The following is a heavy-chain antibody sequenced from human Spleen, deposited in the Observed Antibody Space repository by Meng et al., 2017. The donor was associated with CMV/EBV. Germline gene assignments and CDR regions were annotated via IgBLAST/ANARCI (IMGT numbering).Heavy chain of an antibody. D-gene: IGHD2-2*01. Sequence: GESLKISCAPSGFIFSNYSMNWVRQAPGKGLEWVSGIKWNGDSTGYADSVKGRFTISRDNAKKSLYLQMNSLRAEDTAVYYCTTDEIGKVVPAATNWFDPWGQGTLVTVSS. J-gene: IGHJ5*02. V-gene: IGHV3-20*04. CDR3: TTDEIGKVVPAATNWFDP. CDR2: IKWNGDST. CDR1: GFIFSNYS.